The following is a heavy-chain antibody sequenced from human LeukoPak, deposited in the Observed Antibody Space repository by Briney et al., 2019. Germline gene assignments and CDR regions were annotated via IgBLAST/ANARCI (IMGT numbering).Heavy chain of an antibody. CDR2: IRYDGSNK. J-gene: IGHJ3*02. V-gene: IGHV3-30*02. Sequence: GGSLRLSCAAPGFTLSSYGMHWVRQAPGKGLEWVAFIRYDGSNKYYADSVKGRFTISRDNSKNTLYLQMNSLRAEDTAVYYCGSIVVVPAARVADAFDIWGQGTMVTVSS. D-gene: IGHD2-2*01. CDR1: GFTLSSYG. CDR3: GSIVVVPAARVADAFDI.